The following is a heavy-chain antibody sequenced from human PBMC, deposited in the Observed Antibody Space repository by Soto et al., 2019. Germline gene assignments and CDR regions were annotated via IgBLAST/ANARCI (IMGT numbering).Heavy chain of an antibody. CDR3: ARSYYDSTGFAVDP. CDR2: MYFGGSF. Sequence: QMQLQASGPRLVKPSETLSLTLNCSGASLSHGYLNLVRQPPGEGLGWVGFMYFGGSFNYNPSLTSRATISVETSKNQFSMKLTSVTASDTAVYYCARSYYDSTGFAVDPWGQGTLVTVSS. D-gene: IGHD3-22*01. V-gene: IGHV4-59*08. CDR1: GASLSHGY. J-gene: IGHJ5*02.